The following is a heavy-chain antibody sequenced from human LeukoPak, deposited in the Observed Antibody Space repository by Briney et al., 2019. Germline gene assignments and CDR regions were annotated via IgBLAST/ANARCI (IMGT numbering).Heavy chain of an antibody. CDR3: ARGDFLGY. Sequence: PSETLSLTCTVSGGSVSSGNYYWSCIRQPPGKGLEWIEYIYYSGSTNYNPSLKSRVTISVDTSKNQFSLKLSSVTAADTAVYYCARGDFLGYWGQGTLVTDSS. J-gene: IGHJ4*02. CDR1: GGSVSSGNYY. V-gene: IGHV4-61*01. CDR2: IYYSGST.